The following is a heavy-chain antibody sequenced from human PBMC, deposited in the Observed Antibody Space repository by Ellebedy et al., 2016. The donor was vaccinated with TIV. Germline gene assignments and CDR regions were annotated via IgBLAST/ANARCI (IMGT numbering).Heavy chain of an antibody. CDR1: GGTLSSYA. Sequence: ASVKVSCKASGGTLSSYAISWVRQAPGQGLEWMGRIIPILGIANYAQKFQGRVTITADKSTSTAYMELSSLRSEDTAVYYCARGENYFDYWGQGTLVTVSS. V-gene: IGHV1-69*04. J-gene: IGHJ4*02. CDR3: ARGENYFDY. CDR2: IIPILGIA.